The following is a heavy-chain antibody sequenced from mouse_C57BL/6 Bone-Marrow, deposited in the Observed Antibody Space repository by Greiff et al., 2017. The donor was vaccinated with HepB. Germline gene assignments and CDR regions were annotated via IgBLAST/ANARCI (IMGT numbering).Heavy chain of an antibody. CDR3: ARGGTVVSYYFDY. Sequence: QVQLKQPGAELVKPGASVKMSCKASGYTFTSYWITWVKQRPGQGLEWIGDIYPGSGSTNYNEKFKSKATLTVDTSSSTAYMQLSSLTSEDSAVYYCARGGTVVSYYFDYWGQGTTLTVSS. CDR2: IYPGSGST. V-gene: IGHV1-55*01. D-gene: IGHD1-1*01. J-gene: IGHJ2*01. CDR1: GYTFTSYW.